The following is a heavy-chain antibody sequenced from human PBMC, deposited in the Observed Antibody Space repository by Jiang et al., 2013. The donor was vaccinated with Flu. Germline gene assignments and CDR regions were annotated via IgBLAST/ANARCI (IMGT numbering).Heavy chain of an antibody. CDR3: ARVSFLNYYDSSGYNEGYYYYYGMDV. Sequence: SGAEVKKPGSSVKVSCKASGGTFSGYTISWVRQAPGQGLEWMGRIIPILGIANYAQKFQGRVTITADKSTSTAYMELRSLRSDDTAVYYCARVSFLNYYDSSGYNEGYYYYYGMDVWGKGTTVTVSS. CDR2: IIPILGIA. CDR1: GGTFSGYT. J-gene: IGHJ6*04. V-gene: IGHV1-69*04. D-gene: IGHD3-22*01.